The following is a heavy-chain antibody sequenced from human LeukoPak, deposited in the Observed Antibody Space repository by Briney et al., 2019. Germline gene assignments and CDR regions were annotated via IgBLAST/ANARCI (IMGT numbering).Heavy chain of an antibody. D-gene: IGHD3-22*01. J-gene: IGHJ4*02. Sequence: PGRSLRLSCAASGFTFSSYGMHWVRQAPGKGLEWVAVISYDGSNKYYADSVKGRFTISRGNSKNTLYLQMNSLRAEDTAVYYCAKNHNYYDSSGLSEWGQGTLVTVSS. CDR2: ISYDGSNK. V-gene: IGHV3-30*18. CDR3: AKNHNYYDSSGLSE. CDR1: GFTFSSYG.